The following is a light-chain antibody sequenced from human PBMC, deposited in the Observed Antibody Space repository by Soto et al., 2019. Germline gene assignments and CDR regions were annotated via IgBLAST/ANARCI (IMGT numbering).Light chain of an antibody. CDR1: SSDVGGYNY. CDR2: EVS. J-gene: IGLJ2*01. V-gene: IGLV2-8*01. Sequence: QSALTQPPSASGSPGQSVTISCTGTSSDVGGYNYGSWYQQHPGKAPKLMIYEVSKRPSGVPDRFSGSKSGNTASLTVSGLQAEDEADYYCSSYAGSNANVVFGGGTKVTVL. CDR3: SSYAGSNANVV.